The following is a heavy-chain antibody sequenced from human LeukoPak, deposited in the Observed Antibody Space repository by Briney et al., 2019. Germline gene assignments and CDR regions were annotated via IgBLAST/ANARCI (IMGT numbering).Heavy chain of an antibody. D-gene: IGHD2-15*01. CDR1: RGSISSYY. CDR3: ARTTEGYCRGRSCYSYYYYMDV. V-gene: IGHV4-59*01. J-gene: IGHJ6*03. Sequence: PSETLSLTCTVSRGSISSYYWSWIRQPPGKGLEWIGYIYYSGSTNYNPSLKSRVTISVDTSKNQFSLKLRSVTAADTAVYYCARTTEGYCRGRSCYSYYYYMDVWGKGTTVTVSS. CDR2: IYYSGST.